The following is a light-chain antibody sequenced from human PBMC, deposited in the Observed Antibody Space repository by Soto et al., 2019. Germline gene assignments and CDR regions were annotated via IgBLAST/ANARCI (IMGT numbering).Light chain of an antibody. CDR1: QSVSSW. Sequence: IQMTQTSPTLPASVGDTVTITCRASQSVSSWLAWYQQKPEKAPKSLIYGTSNLESGVPSRFSGSGSGTDYTLTISSLQPEDFATYYCQQYDSYPIAFGQGTRLEIK. V-gene: IGKV1-5*01. J-gene: IGKJ5*01. CDR3: QQYDSYPIA. CDR2: GTS.